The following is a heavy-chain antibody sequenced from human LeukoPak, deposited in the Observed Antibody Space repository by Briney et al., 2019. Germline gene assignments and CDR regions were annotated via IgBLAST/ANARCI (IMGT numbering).Heavy chain of an antibody. CDR3: ARGGAATVSSYYYYYYMDV. D-gene: IGHD4-17*01. V-gene: IGHV1-2*06. CDR2: INPNSGGT. J-gene: IGHJ6*03. Sequence: ASVKVSCKASGYTFTGYYMHWVRQAPGQGLEWMGRINPNSGGTNYAQKFQGRVAMTRDTSISTAYMELSRLRSDDTAVYYCARGGAATVSSYYYYYYMDVWGKGTTVTVSS. CDR1: GYTFTGYY.